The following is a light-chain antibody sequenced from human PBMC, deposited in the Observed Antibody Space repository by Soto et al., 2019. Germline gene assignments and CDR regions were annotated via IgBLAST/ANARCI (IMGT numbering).Light chain of an antibody. Sequence: QSVLTQPASVSVSPGQSITISCTGTSSDVGSYNLVSWYQQHPGKAPKLMIYEVSKRPSGVSNRLSGSKSGNTASLTISGLQAEDEADYYCCSYAGSSTYVFGTGTKVTVL. CDR1: SSDVGSYNL. CDR3: CSYAGSSTYV. CDR2: EVS. J-gene: IGLJ1*01. V-gene: IGLV2-23*02.